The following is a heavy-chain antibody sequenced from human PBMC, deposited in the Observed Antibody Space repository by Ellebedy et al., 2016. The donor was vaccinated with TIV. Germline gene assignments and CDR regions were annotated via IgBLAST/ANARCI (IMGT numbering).Heavy chain of an antibody. CDR2: IYYSGST. CDR3: AIGGLIVGATGFDY. V-gene: IGHV4-61*01. CDR1: GGSVSSGSYY. J-gene: IGHJ4*02. Sequence: SETLSLXXTVSGGSVSSGSYYWSWIRQPPGKGLEWIGYIYYSGSTNYNPSLKSRVTISVDTSKNQFSLKLSSVTAADTAVYYCAIGGLIVGATGFDYWGQGTLVTVSS. D-gene: IGHD1-26*01.